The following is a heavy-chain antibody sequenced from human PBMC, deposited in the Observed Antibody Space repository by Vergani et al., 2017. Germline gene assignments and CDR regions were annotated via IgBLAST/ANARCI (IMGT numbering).Heavy chain of an antibody. CDR2: ITHTGST. CDR3: ARGGWGTVTTFFHYGMDV. V-gene: IGHV4-34*02. CDR1: GGSFSGYY. D-gene: IGHD4-17*01. Sequence: QVQLQQWGAGLLKPSDTLSLTCAVYGGSFSGYYWSWIRQPPGKGLEWIGEITHTGSTSYNPSLKTRVTMSVDTSKNQFSLKLSSVTAADTAVYYCARGGWGTVTTFFHYGMDVWGQGTTVTVSS. J-gene: IGHJ6*02.